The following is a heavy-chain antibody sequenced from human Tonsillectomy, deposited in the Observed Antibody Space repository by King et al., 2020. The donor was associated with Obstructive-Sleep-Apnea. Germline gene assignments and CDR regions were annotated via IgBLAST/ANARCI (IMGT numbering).Heavy chain of an antibody. D-gene: IGHD6-13*01. CDR1: GISFSDYY. Sequence: VQLVESGGGLVKPGGSLRLSCAASGISFSDYYRSWIRQAPGKGLEWVSYINSRTSYTEYEASVKGRFTISRDNTKNSVYLQMSSLRAEDTAVYYCARVSAGTSFDYWGQGVLVTVSS. CDR3: ARVSAGTSFDY. CDR2: INSRTSYT. J-gene: IGHJ4*02. V-gene: IGHV3-11*06.